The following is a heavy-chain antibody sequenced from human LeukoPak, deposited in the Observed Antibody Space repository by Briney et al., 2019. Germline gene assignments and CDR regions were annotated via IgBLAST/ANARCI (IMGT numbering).Heavy chain of an antibody. CDR3: ATSTLKLLWFGEF. CDR2: INTKGDIT. CDR1: GFNFSHYA. Sequence: GGSLRLSCAASGFNFSHYAMHWVRQAPGKGLEYVSAINTKGDITYYANSVKGRFAISRDNSRNTLYLQLGSLRAEDTAVYYCATSTLKLLWFGEFWGQGTLVTVSS. D-gene: IGHD3-10*01. V-gene: IGHV3-64*01. J-gene: IGHJ4*02.